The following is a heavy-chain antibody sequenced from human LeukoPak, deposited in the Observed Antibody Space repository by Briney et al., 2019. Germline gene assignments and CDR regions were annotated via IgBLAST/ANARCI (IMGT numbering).Heavy chain of an antibody. CDR1: GYTFTSYH. V-gene: IGHV1-46*01. J-gene: IGHJ4*02. D-gene: IGHD4-17*01. Sequence: ASVKVSCKASGYTFTSYHMHWVRQAPGQGLEWMGIINPSGGTTNYAQKFRGRVTMTRDMSTSTVYMELSSLRSEDTAVYYCARGINNYGDYGYWGQGTLVTVSS. CDR2: INPSGGTT. CDR3: ARGINNYGDYGY.